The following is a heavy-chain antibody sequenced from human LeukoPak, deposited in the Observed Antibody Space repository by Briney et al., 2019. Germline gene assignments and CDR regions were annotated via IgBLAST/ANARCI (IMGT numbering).Heavy chain of an antibody. CDR2: INHSGRT. CDR3: ARGRFTYSYDTTGYFLDY. CDR1: GGSISSSSYY. D-gene: IGHD3-22*01. Sequence: SETLSLTCTVSGGSISSSSYYWGWIRQPPGKGLEWIGEINHSGRTNYNPSLKSRITISVDTSKSQFSLKLSSVTAADTAVFYCARGRFTYSYDTTGYFLDYWGQGALVTVSS. V-gene: IGHV4-39*07. J-gene: IGHJ4*02.